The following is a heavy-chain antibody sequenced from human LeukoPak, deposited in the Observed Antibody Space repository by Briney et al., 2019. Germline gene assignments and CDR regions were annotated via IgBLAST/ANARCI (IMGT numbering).Heavy chain of an antibody. V-gene: IGHV4-59*01. CDR2: IYYSGST. CDR1: GGSISSYY. Sequence: PSETLSLTCTVSGGSISSYYWSWIRQPPGKGLEWIGYIYYSGSTNYNPSLKSRVTISVDTSKNQFSLKLSSVTAADTAVYYCARGITTIVDYWGQGTLVTVST. CDR3: ARGITTIVDY. J-gene: IGHJ4*02. D-gene: IGHD3-22*01.